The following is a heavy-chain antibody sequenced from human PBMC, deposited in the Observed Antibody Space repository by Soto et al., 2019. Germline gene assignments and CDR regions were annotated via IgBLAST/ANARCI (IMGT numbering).Heavy chain of an antibody. CDR1: GGTFSSYT. Sequence: QVQLVQSGAEVKKPGSSVKVSCKASGGTFSSYTISWVRQAPGQGLEWMGRIITILGIANYAQKFQGRVTITADKSTSTAYLELSSLRPAETAVYYCARYVAATRHFYYWCQGSLVTVSS. V-gene: IGHV1-69*02. D-gene: IGHD3-16*01. J-gene: IGHJ4*02. CDR2: IITILGIA. CDR3: ARYVAATRHFYY.